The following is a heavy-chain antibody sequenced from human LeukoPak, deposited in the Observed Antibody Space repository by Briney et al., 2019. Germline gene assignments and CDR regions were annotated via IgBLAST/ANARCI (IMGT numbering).Heavy chain of an antibody. CDR2: ISSSSRTI. J-gene: IGHJ4*01. CDR3: STDPRLLMY. V-gene: IGHV3-48*01. D-gene: IGHD2-8*01. CDR1: GFTFSSYN. Sequence: ETGGSLRLSCAASGFTFSSYNMNWVRQAPGKGLEWVSYISSSSRTIYYADSVKGRFTISRDNAKNSLYLQMNSLRPDDTALYYCSTDPRLLMYWGHGTLVTVSS.